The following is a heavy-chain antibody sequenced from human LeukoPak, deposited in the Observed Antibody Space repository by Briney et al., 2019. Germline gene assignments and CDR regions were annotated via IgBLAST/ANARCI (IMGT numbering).Heavy chain of an antibody. CDR2: ISSSSSYI. Sequence: PGGSLRLSCAASGLTFSGYTMNWVRQAPGKGLEWVSSISSSSSYIYYADSVKGRFTISRGNAKNSLYLQMNSLRAEETAVYYCARGVGMAALGRFVNYFDYWGQGTLVTVSS. V-gene: IGHV3-21*01. CDR1: GLTFSGYT. D-gene: IGHD6-13*01. J-gene: IGHJ4*02. CDR3: ARGVGMAALGRFVNYFDY.